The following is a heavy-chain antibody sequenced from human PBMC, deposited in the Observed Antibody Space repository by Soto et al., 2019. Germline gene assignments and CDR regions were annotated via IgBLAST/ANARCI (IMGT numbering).Heavy chain of an antibody. CDR2: MNPNSGNT. CDR1: GYTFTSYD. D-gene: IGHD3-10*01. Sequence: QVQLVQSGAEVKKPGASVKVSCKASGYTFTSYDINWVRQATGQGLEWMGWMNPNSGNTGYAQKFQGRVTMTRNTSISTADMELSSLRSEDTAVYYCVRVRDRDDAFDIWGQGTMVTVSS. V-gene: IGHV1-8*01. J-gene: IGHJ3*02. CDR3: VRVRDRDDAFDI.